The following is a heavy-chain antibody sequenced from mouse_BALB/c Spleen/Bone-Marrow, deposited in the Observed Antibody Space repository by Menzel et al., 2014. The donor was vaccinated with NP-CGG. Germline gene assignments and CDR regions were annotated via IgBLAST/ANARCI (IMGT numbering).Heavy chain of an antibody. CDR1: GYTFTSYW. CDR3: TIPTARACFDY. CDR2: IDPSDSHT. Sequence: VQLQQSGAELVKPGASVKMSCKASGYTFTSYWMHWVKQRPGQGLEWNGVIDPSDSHTSYNQKFKGKATLTVDTSSSTAYMQLSSLTSEDSAVYYCTIPTARACFDYWGQGTTLTVSS. J-gene: IGHJ2*01. V-gene: IGHV1S127*01. D-gene: IGHD3-2*01.